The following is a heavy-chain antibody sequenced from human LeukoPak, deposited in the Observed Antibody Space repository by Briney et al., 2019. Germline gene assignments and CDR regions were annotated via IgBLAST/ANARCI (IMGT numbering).Heavy chain of an antibody. CDR1: GFTFSSYS. J-gene: IGHJ3*02. D-gene: IGHD2-15*01. V-gene: IGHV3-48*01. Sequence: GGSLRLSCAASGFTFSSYSMNWVRQAPGKGLEWVSSISSSSSTIYYADSVKGRFTISRDNAKNSLYLQMNSLRAEDTAVYYCARDGYCSGGSCSKTDAFDIWGQGTMVTVSS. CDR2: ISSSSSTI. CDR3: ARDGYCSGGSCSKTDAFDI.